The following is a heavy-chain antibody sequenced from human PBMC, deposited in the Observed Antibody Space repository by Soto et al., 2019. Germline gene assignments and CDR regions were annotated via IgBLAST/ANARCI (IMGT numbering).Heavy chain of an antibody. V-gene: IGHV1-8*01. Sequence: QVQLVQSGAEVKKPGASVKVSCKAPGYTFSSYDLNWVRQATGQGLEWMGWMNPNNGSTGYAQKFKGRVTMTRNTSISTDYMDHSSLRSDDTAVYSCPRGSLWFGERSGMDVRGPGTTVTLSS. CDR3: PRGSLWFGERSGMDV. CDR1: GYTFSSYD. J-gene: IGHJ6*01. D-gene: IGHD3-10*01. CDR2: MNPNNGST.